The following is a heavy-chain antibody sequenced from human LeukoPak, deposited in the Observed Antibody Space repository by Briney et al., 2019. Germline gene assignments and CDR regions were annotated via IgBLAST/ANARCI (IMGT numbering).Heavy chain of an antibody. CDR2: ISSSSSTI. CDR1: GFTFSSYS. V-gene: IGHV3-48*01. Sequence: GGSLRLSCAASGFTFSSYSMNWVRQAPGKGLEWVSYISSSSSTIYYADSVKGRFTISRDNAKNSLYLQMNSLRAEDTAVCYCAKSGSSGPFRNNWFDPWGQGTLVTVSS. CDR3: AKSGSSGPFRNNWFDP. D-gene: IGHD3-22*01. J-gene: IGHJ5*02.